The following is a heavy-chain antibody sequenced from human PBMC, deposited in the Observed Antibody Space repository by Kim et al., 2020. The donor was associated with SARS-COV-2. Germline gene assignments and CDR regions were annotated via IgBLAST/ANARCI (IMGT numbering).Heavy chain of an antibody. D-gene: IGHD2-15*01. Sequence: GGSLRLSCAASGFTFSSYGMHWVRQAPGKGLEWVAVISYDGSNKYYADSVKGRFTISRDNSKNTLYLQMNSLRAEDTAVYYCARDLPHHLGYCSGGSCYSPFDYWGQGTLVTVSS. J-gene: IGHJ4*02. CDR1: GFTFSSYG. CDR3: ARDLPHHLGYCSGGSCYSPFDY. V-gene: IGHV3-33*05. CDR2: ISYDGSNK.